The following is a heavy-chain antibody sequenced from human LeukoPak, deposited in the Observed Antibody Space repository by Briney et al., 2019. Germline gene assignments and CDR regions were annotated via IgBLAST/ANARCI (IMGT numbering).Heavy chain of an antibody. CDR1: GYTFSNYG. CDR3: ARGKVLRFLEYLDDTPNWFDP. CDR2: ISTDSGNA. Sequence: ASVKVSCKASGYTFSNYGLSWVRQAPGQGLEWMGWISTDSGNANDAQKFQGRLTMTTDTSTTTAYMELGSLRSDDTAVYYCARGKVLRFLEYLDDTPNWFDPWGQGTLVTVSS. J-gene: IGHJ5*02. D-gene: IGHD3-3*01. V-gene: IGHV1-18*01.